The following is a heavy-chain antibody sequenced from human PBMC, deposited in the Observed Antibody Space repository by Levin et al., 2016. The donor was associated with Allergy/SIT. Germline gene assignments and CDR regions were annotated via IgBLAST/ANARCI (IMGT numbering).Heavy chain of an antibody. CDR3: ATGGTGSFRYGDY. V-gene: IGHV4-34*01. Sequence: SETLSLTCVVYGGSFSDYSWTWIRQPPGKGLEWIGEITHRGSTKYNPSLRSRVTISVDTSKNQFSLKLSSVTAADTALYYCATGGTGSFRYGDYWGQGTLVTVSS. CDR1: GGSFSDYS. CDR2: ITHRGST. J-gene: IGHJ4*02. D-gene: IGHD3-16*02.